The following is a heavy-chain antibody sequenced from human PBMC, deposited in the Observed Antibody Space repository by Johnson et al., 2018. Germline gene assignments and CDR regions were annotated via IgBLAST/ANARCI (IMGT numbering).Heavy chain of an antibody. CDR1: GFTFSSYA. J-gene: IGHJ3*02. CDR2: LSSSSSYI. V-gene: IGHV3-21*01. D-gene: IGHD2-15*01. CDR3: AIRSGGGWQTDAIDI. Sequence: VQLVQSGGGLVQPGRSLRLSCAASGFTFSSYAMSWVRQAPGKGLEWVSSLSSSSSYIYYADSVKGRFTISGDNAKNYLYLQMNSPRAEDTVVYYCAIRSGGGWQTDAIDIWGQVTMVTVSS.